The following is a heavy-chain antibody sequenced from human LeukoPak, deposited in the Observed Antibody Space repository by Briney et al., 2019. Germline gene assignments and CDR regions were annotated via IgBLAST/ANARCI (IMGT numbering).Heavy chain of an antibody. CDR1: GYTFTSYG. CDR3: ARRGSMIVGDAFDI. Sequence: GASVKVSCKASGYTFTSYGISWVRQAPGQGPEWMGWISAYNGNTNYAQELQGRVTMTTDTSTSTAYMELRSLRSDDTAVYYCARRGSMIVGDAFDIWGQGTMVTVSS. D-gene: IGHD1-26*01. J-gene: IGHJ3*02. CDR2: ISAYNGNT. V-gene: IGHV1-18*01.